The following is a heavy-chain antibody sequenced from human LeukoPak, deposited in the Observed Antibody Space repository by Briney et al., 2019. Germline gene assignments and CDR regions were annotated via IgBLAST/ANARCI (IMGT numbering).Heavy chain of an antibody. CDR2: IYPRDGST. Sequence: ASVTVSFTSSGYTFTSNYIHWVRQAPGQGLEWMGMIYPRDGSTSYAQKFQGRVTVTRDTSTSTVHMELSGLRSEDTAVYYCARDQEGFDYWGQGTLVTVSS. J-gene: IGHJ4*02. CDR1: GYTFTSNY. CDR3: ARDQEGFDY. V-gene: IGHV1-46*01.